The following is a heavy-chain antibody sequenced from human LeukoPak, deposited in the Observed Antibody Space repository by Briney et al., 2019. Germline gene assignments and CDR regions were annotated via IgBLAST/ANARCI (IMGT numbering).Heavy chain of an antibody. Sequence: ASVKVSCKASGYTFTGYYMHWVRRAPGQGLEWMGWINPNSGGTNYAQKFQGRVTMTRDTSISTAYMELSRLRSDDTAVYYCARSVTTVTYFDYWGQGTLVTVSS. CDR2: INPNSGGT. CDR1: GYTFTGYY. D-gene: IGHD4-17*01. V-gene: IGHV1-2*02. J-gene: IGHJ4*02. CDR3: ARSVTTVTYFDY.